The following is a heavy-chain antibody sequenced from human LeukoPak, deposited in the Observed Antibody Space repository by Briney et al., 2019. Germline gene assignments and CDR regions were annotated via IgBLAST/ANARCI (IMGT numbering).Heavy chain of an antibody. J-gene: IGHJ3*02. CDR1: GYTFTSYR. V-gene: IGHV1-18*01. Sequence: ASVKVSCKASGYTFTSYRINWVRQAPGQGLEWMGWISPYNGNTNYAQNLQGRVTMTTDTSTRTAYMEVRGLRSDDTAVYYCARDVAPGTASRDDAFDIWGQGTMVTVSS. CDR3: ARDVAPGTASRDDAFDI. D-gene: IGHD3-10*01. CDR2: ISPYNGNT.